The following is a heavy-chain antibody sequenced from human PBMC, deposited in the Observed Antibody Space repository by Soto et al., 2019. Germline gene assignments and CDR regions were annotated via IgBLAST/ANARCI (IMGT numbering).Heavy chain of an antibody. CDR1: GFICSSYD. J-gene: IGHJ3*02. V-gene: IGHV3-23*01. CDR3: AKATATGGGAFDI. D-gene: IGHD2-8*02. CDR2: ILVGGST. Sequence: GGSLRLSCAASGFICSSYDMSWVRQAPGKGLEWVSTILVGGSTHYEDSVKGRFTISRDGSKNTVYLQMNSLTAGDTAVYYCAKATATGGGAFDICGQGTMVTVSS.